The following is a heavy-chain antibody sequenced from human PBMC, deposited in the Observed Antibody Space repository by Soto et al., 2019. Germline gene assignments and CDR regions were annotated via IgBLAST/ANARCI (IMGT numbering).Heavy chain of an antibody. V-gene: IGHV3-15*01. D-gene: IGHD3-9*01. CDR3: TYLHYDILTGSIWHYFDY. J-gene: IGHJ4*02. CDR2: MNGKTGGGAR. Sequence: GGSLRLSCAASGFTFTNARMSWVRQARGKGLEVVGRMNGKTGGGARDYAAPVKGRITISRDDSKNTLFLQMNSLKTEDTAIYYCTYLHYDILTGSIWHYFDYWGQGTLVTVSS. CDR1: GFTFTNAR.